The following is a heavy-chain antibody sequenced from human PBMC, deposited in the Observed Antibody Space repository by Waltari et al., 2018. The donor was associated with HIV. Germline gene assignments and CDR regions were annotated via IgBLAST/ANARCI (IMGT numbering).Heavy chain of an antibody. J-gene: IGHJ4*02. CDR3: AREGRDFYDSSGFYLY. Sequence: QVQLQESGPGLVKPSQTLSLTCTVSGDSILRGSYYWTWIRQSAGKGLEWIGRIYTSGSTKYNPSLKSRVTMSIDTSKNQFSLKLISLTAADTAVYYCAREGRDFYDSSGFYLYWGQGTLVAVSS. D-gene: IGHD3-22*01. V-gene: IGHV4-61*02. CDR2: IYTSGST. CDR1: GDSILRGSYY.